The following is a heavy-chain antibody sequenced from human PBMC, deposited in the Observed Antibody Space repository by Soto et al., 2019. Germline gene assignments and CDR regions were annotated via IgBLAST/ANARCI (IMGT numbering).Heavy chain of an antibody. J-gene: IGHJ4*02. Sequence: QVQLVQSGAEVKKPGASVKVSCKAFGYTFTSYGISWVRQAPGQGLEWMGWVSAYNGNTNYAQKLQGRVTMTTDTSTSTAYMELRSLRSDDTAVYYCARDHKGIRVAAAGKLDYWGQGTLVTVSS. CDR1: GYTFTSYG. CDR2: VSAYNGNT. D-gene: IGHD6-13*01. CDR3: ARDHKGIRVAAAGKLDY. V-gene: IGHV1-18*01.